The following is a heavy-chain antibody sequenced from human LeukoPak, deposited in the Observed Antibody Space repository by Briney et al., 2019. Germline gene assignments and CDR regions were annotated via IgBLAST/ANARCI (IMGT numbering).Heavy chain of an antibody. D-gene: IGHD5-24*01. CDR3: ARSNARDGYNFGY. J-gene: IGHJ4*02. CDR1: GGSITSSY. V-gene: IGHV4-59*08. Sequence: SETLSLTCTVSGGSITSSYWSWLRQPPGKGLQWIGYFYYSGATNYNPSLKSRVTIPVDTSKTQLSLKMTSMTAADTAVYYCARSNARDGYNFGYWGQGTLVTVSS. CDR2: FYYSGAT.